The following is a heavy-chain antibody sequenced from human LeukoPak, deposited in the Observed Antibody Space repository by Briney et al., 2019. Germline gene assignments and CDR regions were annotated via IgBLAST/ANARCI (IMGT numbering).Heavy chain of an antibody. J-gene: IGHJ4*02. CDR2: IKEDASEK. CDR1: GFTFSTYW. V-gene: IGHV3-7*04. D-gene: IGHD6-19*01. Sequence: GGSPRLSCAASGFTFSTYWMAWVRQAPGKGLEWVANIKEDASEKYYVDSVKGRFTISRDNAKNSLYLQMNSLRAEDTVVYHCARDSGGSLDNWGQGTLVTVSS. CDR3: ARDSGGSLDN.